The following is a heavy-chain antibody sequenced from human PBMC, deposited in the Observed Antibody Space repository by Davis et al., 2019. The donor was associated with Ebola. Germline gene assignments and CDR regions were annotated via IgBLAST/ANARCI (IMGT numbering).Heavy chain of an antibody. D-gene: IGHD2-21*01. V-gene: IGHV4-34*01. CDR1: GGSFSGYY. CDR2: INHSGST. CDR3: ARGPHIVVVIAIPFDY. J-gene: IGHJ4*02. Sequence: MPSETLSLTCAVYGGSFSGYYWSWIRQPPGKGLEWIGEINHSGSTNYNPSLKSRVTISVDTSKNQFSLKLSSVTAADTAVYYRARGPHIVVVIAIPFDYWGQGTLVTVSS.